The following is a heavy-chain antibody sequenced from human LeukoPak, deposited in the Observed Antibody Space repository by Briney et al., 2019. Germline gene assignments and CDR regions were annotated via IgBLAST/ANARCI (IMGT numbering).Heavy chain of an antibody. Sequence: GGSLRLSCAASGFTFSTYGMHWVRQAPGKGLEWVAVIWYDGTNQYYADSVKGRFTISRDNSKNTLYLQMNSLRAEDTAVYYCAKVRSGYDLIEGFDYWGQGTLVTVSS. CDR3: AKVRSGYDLIEGFDY. CDR1: GFTFSTYG. CDR2: IWYDGTNQ. V-gene: IGHV3-33*06. J-gene: IGHJ4*02. D-gene: IGHD5-12*01.